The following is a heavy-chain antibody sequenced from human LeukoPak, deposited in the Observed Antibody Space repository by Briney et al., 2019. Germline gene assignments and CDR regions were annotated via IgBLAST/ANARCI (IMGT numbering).Heavy chain of an antibody. D-gene: IGHD5-24*01. J-gene: IGHJ4*02. V-gene: IGHV3-30*18. CDR2: ISYDGSTK. Sequence: GRSLRLSCAASGFTFSSYGMHWVRQAPGKGLEWVSVISYDGSTKYYADSVQGRFTISRDNSKNTLYLQTSSLRAEDTAVYYCAKVPSKMTTRTFDSWGRGTLVTVSS. CDR1: GFTFSSYG. CDR3: AKVPSKMTTRTFDS.